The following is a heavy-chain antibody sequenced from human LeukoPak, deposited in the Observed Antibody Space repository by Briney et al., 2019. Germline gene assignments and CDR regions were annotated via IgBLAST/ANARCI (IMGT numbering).Heavy chain of an antibody. CDR1: GFTFNNAW. Sequence: GGSLRLSCAASGFTFNNAWMSWVRQAPGKGLKWVGRIKSKTDGGTTEYAAPVKGRFTISRDDSKNTLYLQMNSLKTEDTAVYYCTTDRRGYFQHWGQGTLVTVSS. CDR2: IKSKTDGGTT. J-gene: IGHJ1*01. CDR3: TTDRRGYFQH. V-gene: IGHV3-15*01.